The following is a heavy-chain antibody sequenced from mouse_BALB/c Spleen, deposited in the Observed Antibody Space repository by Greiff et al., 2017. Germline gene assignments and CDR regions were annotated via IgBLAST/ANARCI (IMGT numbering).Heavy chain of an antibody. CDR3: ARKGDGYPYFDY. CDR1: GFTFSSYA. J-gene: IGHJ2*01. Sequence: EVKVVESGGDLVKPGGSLKLSCAASGFTFSSYAMSWVRQSPEKRLEWVAEISSGGSYTYYPDTVTGRFTISRDNAKNTLYLEMSSLRSEDTAMYYCARKGDGYPYFDYWGQGTTLTVSS. D-gene: IGHD2-3*01. V-gene: IGHV5-9-4*01. CDR2: ISSGGSYT.